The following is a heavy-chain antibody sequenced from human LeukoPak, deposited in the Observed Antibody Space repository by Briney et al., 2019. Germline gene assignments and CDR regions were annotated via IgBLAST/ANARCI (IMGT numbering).Heavy chain of an antibody. CDR3: AREYYDILTGYYDAFDI. D-gene: IGHD3-9*01. V-gene: IGHV3-11*05. CDR1: GFTFSDYY. Sequence: GGSLRLSCAASGFTFSDYYMSWIRQAPGKGLEWVSYIMSSSSYTNYADSVKGRFTISRDNAKNSLYLQMNSLRAEDTAVYYCAREYYDILTGYYDAFDIWGQGTMVTVSS. J-gene: IGHJ3*02. CDR2: IMSSSSYT.